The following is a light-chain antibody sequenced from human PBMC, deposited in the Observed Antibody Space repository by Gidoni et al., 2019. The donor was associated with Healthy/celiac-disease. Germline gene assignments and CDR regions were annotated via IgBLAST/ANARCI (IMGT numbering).Light chain of an antibody. J-gene: IGKJ1*01. Sequence: DIQMTHSPSTLSDSLGERVTITCRASQSISRWLALYQQKPGKAPKLLIYKASSLESGVPSRFSGSGSGTEFTLTISSLQPDDFATYYCQQYNSYSRPFGQGTKVEIK. CDR3: QQYNSYSRP. CDR2: KAS. CDR1: QSISRW. V-gene: IGKV1-5*03.